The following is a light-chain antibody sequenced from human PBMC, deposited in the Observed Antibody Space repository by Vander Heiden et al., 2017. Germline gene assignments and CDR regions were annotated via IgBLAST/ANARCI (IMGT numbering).Light chain of an antibody. CDR2: DAS. V-gene: IGKV1-13*02. J-gene: IGKJ3*01. Sequence: AIQLTQSPSSLSASVGDRVTITCRASQGISSALAWYQQKPGKAPKLLIYDASSLESGVPSRFSGSGYGTDFTLTISSRQPEDFATYYCQQCYCYPPFTFGPGTKVDIK. CDR3: QQCYCYPPFT. CDR1: QGISSA.